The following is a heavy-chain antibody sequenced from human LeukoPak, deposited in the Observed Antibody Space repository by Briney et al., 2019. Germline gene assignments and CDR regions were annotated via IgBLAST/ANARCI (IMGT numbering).Heavy chain of an antibody. V-gene: IGHV1-18*01. D-gene: IGHD3-10*01. J-gene: IGHJ6*03. CDR3: ARVKTNYYGSGSSVYYYYYMDV. Sequence: GASVKVSCKASGYTFTSYGISWVRQAPGHGLEWIGWINAYNGNTNYAQKLQGRVTMTTDTSTSTAYMELRSLRSDDTAVYYCARVKTNYYGSGSSVYYYYYMDVWGKGTTVTVSS. CDR1: GYTFTSYG. CDR2: INAYNGNT.